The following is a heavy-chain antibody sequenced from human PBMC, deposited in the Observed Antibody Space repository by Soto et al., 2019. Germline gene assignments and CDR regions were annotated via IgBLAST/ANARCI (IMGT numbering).Heavy chain of an antibody. CDR3: AKARHSTSWYGVEADF. J-gene: IGHJ4*02. V-gene: IGHV3-30*09. Sequence: QVQLVESGGGGVQPGRSLRLSFAASRFIFSDYAMHGVRQAPGKGLEWVAVISYGGDNKYYAESVRGRFAISRDNLKNTLYLQMNSLNPEDTAVYHCAKARHSTSWYGVEADFWGQGTLVTVSS. D-gene: IGHD6-13*01. CDR2: ISYGGDNK. CDR1: RFIFSDYA.